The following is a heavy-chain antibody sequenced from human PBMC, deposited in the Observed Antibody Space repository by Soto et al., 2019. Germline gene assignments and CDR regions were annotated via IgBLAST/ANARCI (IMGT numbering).Heavy chain of an antibody. Sequence: GGSLRLSCAASGFTFSSYGMHWVRQAPGKGLEWVAVISYDGSNKYYADSVKGRFTISRDNSKNTLYLQMNSLRAEDTAVYYWAKDGADYYDSSGYFVDYWGQGTLVTVSS. D-gene: IGHD3-22*01. CDR1: GFTFSSYG. J-gene: IGHJ4*02. CDR3: AKDGADYYDSSGYFVDY. CDR2: ISYDGSNK. V-gene: IGHV3-30*18.